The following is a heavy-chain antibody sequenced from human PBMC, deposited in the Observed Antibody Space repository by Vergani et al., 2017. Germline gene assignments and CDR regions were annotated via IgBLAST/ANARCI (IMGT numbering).Heavy chain of an antibody. V-gene: IGHV3-11*01. CDR3: ARDERSGPNLLRFSEWHNWFDP. CDR1: GFTFSDYY. CDR2: ISSSGSTI. D-gene: IGHD3-16*01. J-gene: IGHJ5*02. Sequence: QVQLVESGGGLVKPGGSLRLSCAASGFTFSDYYMSWIRQAPGKGLEWVSYISSSGSTINYAASVKGRFTISRDNAKNSLYLQLNSLRAEDTAGYYCARDERSGPNLLRFSEWHNWFDPWGQGTLVTVSS.